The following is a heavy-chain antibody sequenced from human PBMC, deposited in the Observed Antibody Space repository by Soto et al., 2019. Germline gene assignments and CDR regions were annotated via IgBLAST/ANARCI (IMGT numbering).Heavy chain of an antibody. CDR1: GFTFTSSA. CDR3: AADRGDLRTTWEPGVY. CDR2: IVVGSGNT. V-gene: IGHV1-58*01. D-gene: IGHD1-26*01. Sequence: QMQLVQSGPEVKKPGTSVKVSCKASGFTFTSSAVQWVRQARGQRLECIGWIVVGSGNTNYAQKFQERVTITRDMSTSTAYMELSSLRSEDTAVYYCAADRGDLRTTWEPGVYWGQGTLVTVSS. J-gene: IGHJ4*02.